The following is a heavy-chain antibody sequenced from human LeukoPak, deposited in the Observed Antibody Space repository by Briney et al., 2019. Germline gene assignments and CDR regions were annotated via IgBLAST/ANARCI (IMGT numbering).Heavy chain of an antibody. V-gene: IGHV4-38-2*01. Sequence: SEALSLTCAVSGYSISSGYYWGWIRQPPGKGLEWIGSIYHSGSTYYNPSLKSRVTISVDTSKNQFSPKLSSVTAADTAVYYCARHSPSDAFDIWGQGTMVTVSS. CDR2: IYHSGST. D-gene: IGHD2-21*01. CDR1: GYSISSGYY. J-gene: IGHJ3*02. CDR3: ARHSPSDAFDI.